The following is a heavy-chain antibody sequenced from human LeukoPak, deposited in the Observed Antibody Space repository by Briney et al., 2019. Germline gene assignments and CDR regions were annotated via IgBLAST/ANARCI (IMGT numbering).Heavy chain of an antibody. D-gene: IGHD3-10*01. Sequence: GGSLRLSCAASGFTFSSYSMNWVRQAPGKGLEWVSSISSSSSYIYYADSVKGRFTISRDNAKNSLYLQMNSLRAEDTAVYYCARKGRESPFDYWGQGTLVTVSS. J-gene: IGHJ4*02. CDR3: ARKGRESPFDY. CDR2: ISSSSSYI. CDR1: GFTFSSYS. V-gene: IGHV3-21*01.